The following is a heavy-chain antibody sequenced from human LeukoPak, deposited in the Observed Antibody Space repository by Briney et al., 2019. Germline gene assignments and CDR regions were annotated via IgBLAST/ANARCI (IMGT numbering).Heavy chain of an antibody. Sequence: PGGSLRLSCAASGFTFSSYSMNWVRQAPGKGLEWVSYISSSSSTIYYADSVKGRFTISRDNAKNSLYLQMNSLRAEDTAVYYCARDTLPRLLWFGELSGGYAFDIWGQGTMVTVSS. CDR2: ISSSSSTI. J-gene: IGHJ3*02. CDR3: ARDTLPRLLWFGELSGGYAFDI. V-gene: IGHV3-48*04. D-gene: IGHD3-10*01. CDR1: GFTFSSYS.